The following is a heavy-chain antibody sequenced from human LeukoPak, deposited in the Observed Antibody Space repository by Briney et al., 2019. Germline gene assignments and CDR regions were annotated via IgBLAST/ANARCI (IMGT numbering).Heavy chain of an antibody. D-gene: IGHD2-15*01. J-gene: IGHJ6*02. CDR3: ATLGYCSGGSCYSRYYYYGMDV. Sequence: SVKVSCKASVGTLSSYAISWVRQAPGQGLEWMGRIIPILGIANYAQKFQGRVTITADKSTSTAYMELSSLRSEDTAVYYCATLGYCSGGSCYSRYYYYGMDVWGQGTTVTVSS. V-gene: IGHV1-69*04. CDR1: VGTLSSYA. CDR2: IIPILGIA.